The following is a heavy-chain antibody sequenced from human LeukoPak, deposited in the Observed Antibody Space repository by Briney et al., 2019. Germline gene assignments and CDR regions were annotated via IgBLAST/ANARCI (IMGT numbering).Heavy chain of an antibody. Sequence: GGSLRLSCAASGFTLSSYAMNWVRQAPGKGLEWVSSISAGRGTTYYADSVKGRFTISRDNSKNTLYLQMTSLRVEDTAVYSCAKTGFQWGDYYYYMDVWGKGTTVTVSS. CDR3: AKTGFQWGDYYYYMDV. CDR2: ISAGRGTT. V-gene: IGHV3-23*01. D-gene: IGHD1-14*01. J-gene: IGHJ6*03. CDR1: GFTLSSYA.